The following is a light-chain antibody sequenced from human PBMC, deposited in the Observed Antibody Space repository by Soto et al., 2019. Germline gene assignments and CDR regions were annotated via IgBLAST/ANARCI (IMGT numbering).Light chain of an antibody. CDR2: GAS. V-gene: IGKV3D-15*01. Sequence: EIVMTQSPATLAVSPGERATLSCRARQSLSSNVAWYQQKPGQVPRLIVYGASTRATRIPARFSGSRSGTDYTLTISSLQSEDFALYYCQQYNNWPFTFGPGTKVDIK. CDR1: QSLSSN. CDR3: QQYNNWPFT. J-gene: IGKJ3*01.